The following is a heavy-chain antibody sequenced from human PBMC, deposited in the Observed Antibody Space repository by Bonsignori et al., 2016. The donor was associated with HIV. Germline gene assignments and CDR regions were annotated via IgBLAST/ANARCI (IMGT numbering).Heavy chain of an antibody. CDR2: IYYSGST. V-gene: IGHV4-39*07. Sequence: VRQMPGKGLEWIGSIYYSGSTFYNPSLKSRVTISVDTSKNQFSLRLTSVTAADTAMYYCARVPPLITFGGVIPYYFDYWGQGTLVTVSS. J-gene: IGHJ4*02. D-gene: IGHD3-16*02. CDR3: ARVPPLITFGGVIPYYFDY.